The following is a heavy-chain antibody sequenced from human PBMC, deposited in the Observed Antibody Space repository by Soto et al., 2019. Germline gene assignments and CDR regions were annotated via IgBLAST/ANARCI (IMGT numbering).Heavy chain of an antibody. Sequence: QDQLVQSGVEVKKPGASVKVSCKASGYSFTNYGITWVRQAPGQGFEWMGWISAYNGNTNYAQKFQGRVNMTTDASTSTGYLELRRLRSDDTAVYYCARDRGVAPPVAGNTHYYYYMDVWGKGTTVTVSS. V-gene: IGHV1-18*01. CDR3: ARDRGVAPPVAGNTHYYYYMDV. CDR2: ISAYNGNT. D-gene: IGHD6-19*01. CDR1: GYSFTNYG. J-gene: IGHJ6*03.